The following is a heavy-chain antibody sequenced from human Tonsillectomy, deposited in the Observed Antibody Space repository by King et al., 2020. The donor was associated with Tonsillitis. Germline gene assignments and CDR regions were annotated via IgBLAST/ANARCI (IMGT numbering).Heavy chain of an antibody. D-gene: IGHD4-17*01. CDR2: IYTSGST. V-gene: IGHV4-4*07. J-gene: IGHJ2*01. CDR1: GGSISSFY. CDR3: ARAEADYDRNWYFDL. Sequence: QLQLQESGPGLVKPSETLSLTCTVSGGSISSFYWSWIRQPAGKGLEWIGRIYTSGSTNYNPSLKSRVTMSVDTSKNQFSLKLSSVTAADTAVDYCARAEADYDRNWYFDLWGRGTLVTVSS.